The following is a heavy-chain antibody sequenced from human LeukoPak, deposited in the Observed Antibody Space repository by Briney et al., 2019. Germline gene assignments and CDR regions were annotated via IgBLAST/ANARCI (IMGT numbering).Heavy chain of an antibody. D-gene: IGHD5-24*01. V-gene: IGHV1-8*02. Sequence: ASVKVSCKASGYTFKNYDINWVRQATGQGLEWMGWMNPNSGNTGFAQKFQDRVSMTRDTSINTAYMELTSLRSGDTAVYYCARATPGDLHGYSLDYWGQGTVVTVYS. CDR3: ARATPGDLHGYSLDY. CDR2: MNPNSGNT. CDR1: GYTFKNYD. J-gene: IGHJ4*02.